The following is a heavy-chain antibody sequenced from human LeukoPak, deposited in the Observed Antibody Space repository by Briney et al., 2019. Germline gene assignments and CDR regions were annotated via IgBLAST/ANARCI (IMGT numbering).Heavy chain of an antibody. D-gene: IGHD3-22*01. V-gene: IGHV1-69*13. J-gene: IGHJ6*03. CDR3: ARNPITYYYDSSGVPDYYYYYYMDV. Sequence: SVKVSCKASGGTFSSYAISWVRQAPGQGLEWMGGIIPIFGTANYAQKFQGRVTITADESTSTAYMELSSLRSEDTAVYYCARNPITYYYDSSGVPDYYYYYYMDVWGKGTTVTVSS. CDR1: GGTFSSYA. CDR2: IIPIFGTA.